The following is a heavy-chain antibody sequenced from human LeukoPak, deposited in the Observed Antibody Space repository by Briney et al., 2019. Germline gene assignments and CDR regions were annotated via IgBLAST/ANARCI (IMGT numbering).Heavy chain of an antibody. V-gene: IGHV3-7*03. Sequence: GGSLRLSCAASGFSFTTSWMNWVRQAPGKGLEWVAMMKGDGSQSYYVDSVRGRFTISRDNAKDSLYLQMNSLRAEDTAVYYCARDASESSDGWYYFDYWGQGALVTVSS. J-gene: IGHJ4*02. D-gene: IGHD5-24*01. CDR3: ARDASESSDGWYYFDY. CDR1: GFSFTTSW. CDR2: MKGDGSQS.